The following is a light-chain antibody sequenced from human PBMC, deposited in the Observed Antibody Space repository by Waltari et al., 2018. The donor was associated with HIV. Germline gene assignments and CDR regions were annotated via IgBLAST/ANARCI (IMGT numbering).Light chain of an antibody. V-gene: IGLV2-11*01. J-gene: IGLJ3*02. CDR2: DVI. Sequence: QSALTQPRSVSGSPGQSVTISCTGTSNDDGAYGFVSWYPQHPGKAPRLMIFDVISRPSGVPDRFSCSKSGSTASLTISGLQAEDEADYYCSSYAGSYIWVFGGGTKLTVL. CDR1: SNDDGAYGF. CDR3: SSYAGSYIWV.